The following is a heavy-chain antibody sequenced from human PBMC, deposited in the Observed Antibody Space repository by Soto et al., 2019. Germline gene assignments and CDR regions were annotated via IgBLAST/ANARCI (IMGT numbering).Heavy chain of an antibody. CDR2: ISYDGSNK. CDR3: ANIPYSGNGADAFDI. J-gene: IGHJ3*02. Sequence: QVQLVESGGGVVQPGRSLRLSCAASGFTLSSYGMHWVRQAPGKGLEWVAVISYDGSNKYYADSVKDRFTISRDNSKNTLYLQMNSLSAEDTAVYYCANIPYSGNGADAFDIWGQGTLVTVSS. V-gene: IGHV3-30*18. D-gene: IGHD1-1*01. CDR1: GFTLSSYG.